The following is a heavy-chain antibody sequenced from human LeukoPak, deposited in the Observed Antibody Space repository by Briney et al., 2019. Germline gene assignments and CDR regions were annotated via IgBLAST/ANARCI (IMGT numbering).Heavy chain of an antibody. Sequence: SVKVSCKASGGTFSSYAISWVRQAPGQGLEWMGRIIPIFGTANYAQKFQGRVTITTDESTTTAYMELSSLRSEDTAVYYCARDWMGRDVAVAGPYDYWGQGTLVTVSS. V-gene: IGHV1-69*05. CDR1: GGTFSSYA. J-gene: IGHJ4*02. D-gene: IGHD6-19*01. CDR3: ARDWMGRDVAVAGPYDY. CDR2: IIPIFGTA.